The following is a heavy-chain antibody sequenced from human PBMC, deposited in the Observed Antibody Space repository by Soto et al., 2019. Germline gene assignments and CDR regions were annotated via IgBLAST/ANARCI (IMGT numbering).Heavy chain of an antibody. Sequence: QVQLVESGGGVVQPGGSLRLSCTASGFTFTTFGIHWFRQAPGKGLEWVALISYDGHNKYYSDSVKGRFTISRDNYKNTLSLQMNSLRAEDTAVYYCAKDLQAYGDYNYDYYGMDVWGQGTTVSVSS. CDR1: GFTFTTFG. J-gene: IGHJ6*02. D-gene: IGHD4-17*01. V-gene: IGHV3-30*18. CDR3: AKDLQAYGDYNYDYYGMDV. CDR2: ISYDGHNK.